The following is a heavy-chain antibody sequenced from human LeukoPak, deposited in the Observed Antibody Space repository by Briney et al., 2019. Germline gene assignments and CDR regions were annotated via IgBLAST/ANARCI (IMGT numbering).Heavy chain of an antibody. V-gene: IGHV3-15*01. CDR1: GFTFSNAW. J-gene: IGHJ4*02. CDR3: TTDHVGGVVVPAAMYY. Sequence: GGSLRLSCAASGFTFSNAWMSWVRQAPGKGLEWVGRIKSKTDGGTTDYAAPVKGRFTISRDDSKNTLYLQMNSLKAEDTAVYYCTTDHVGGVVVPAAMYYWGQGTLVTVSS. CDR2: IKSKTDGGTT. D-gene: IGHD2-2*01.